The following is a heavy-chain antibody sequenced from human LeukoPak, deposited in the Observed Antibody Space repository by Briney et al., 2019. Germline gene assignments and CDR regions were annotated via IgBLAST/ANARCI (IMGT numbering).Heavy chain of an antibody. V-gene: IGHV4-59*08. CDR1: GGSISSYP. CDR3: ARQGARFGELLSFYAMDV. J-gene: IGHJ6*02. D-gene: IGHD3-10*01. Sequence: SQTLSLTCTVSGGSISSYPWNWIRQPPGKGLEWIGNIYYSGSTNYNPSLKSRVTISPDTSKNQFSLRLSSVTAADTAVYYCARQGARFGELLSFYAMDVWGQGTTVTVSS. CDR2: IYYSGST.